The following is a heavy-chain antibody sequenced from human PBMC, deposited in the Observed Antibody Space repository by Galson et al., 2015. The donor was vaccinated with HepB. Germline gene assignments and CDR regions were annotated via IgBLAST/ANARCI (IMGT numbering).Heavy chain of an antibody. D-gene: IGHD2-21*02. CDR2: ISGSGGIT. Sequence: SLRLSCAASGFTFSGYAMSWVRQAPGKGPEWVSAISGSGGITYYADSVKGRFTISRDNSKTTLYLQMNSLRAEDTAVYYCAKDRGGHCGGDCYSSFDPWGQGTLVTVSS. CDR3: AKDRGGHCGGDCYSSFDP. J-gene: IGHJ5*02. V-gene: IGHV3-23*01. CDR1: GFTFSGYA.